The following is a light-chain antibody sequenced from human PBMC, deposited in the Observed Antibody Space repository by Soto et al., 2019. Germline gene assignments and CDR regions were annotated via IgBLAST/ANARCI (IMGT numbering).Light chain of an antibody. CDR3: QQSHSTPYP. V-gene: IGKV1-39*01. CDR1: QSISRN. Sequence: DIQLTQSPSSLSPSVGDRITLSCRASQSISRNLNWYQQMPGKAPSLLIYAARDLQSGVPGRFSGGGSGTEFNLTIRCLPPEDLASYDCQQSHSTPYPFGQGTKLEI. CDR2: AAR. J-gene: IGKJ2*01.